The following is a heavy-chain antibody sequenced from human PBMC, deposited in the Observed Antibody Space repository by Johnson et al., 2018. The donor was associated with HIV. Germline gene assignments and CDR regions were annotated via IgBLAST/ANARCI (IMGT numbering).Heavy chain of an antibody. V-gene: IGHV3-7*03. CDR1: GFTFSSYA. CDR3: ARGFDAFDI. Sequence: VQLVESGGGLVKPGGSLRLSCVASGFTFSSYAMHWVRQAPGKGLEWVANIKQDGSEKYYVYSVKGRFTISRDNAKNSLYLQMNSLRAEDTAVYYCARGFDAFDIWGQGTMVTVSS. J-gene: IGHJ3*02. CDR2: IKQDGSEK.